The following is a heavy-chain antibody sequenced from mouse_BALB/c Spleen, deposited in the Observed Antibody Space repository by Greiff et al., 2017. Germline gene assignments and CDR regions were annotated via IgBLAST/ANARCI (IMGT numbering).Heavy chain of an antibody. D-gene: IGHD1-1*01. J-gene: IGHJ1*01. V-gene: IGHV5-17*02. CDR2: ISSGSSTI. Sequence: DVKLVESGGGLVQPGGSRKLSCAASGFTFSSFGMHWVRQAPEKGLEWVAYISSGSSTIYYADTVKGRFTISRDNPKNTLFLQMTSLRSEDTAMYYCARHDYYGSSYGSWYFDVWGAGTTVTVSS. CDR1: GFTFSSFG. CDR3: ARHDYYGSSYGSWYFDV.